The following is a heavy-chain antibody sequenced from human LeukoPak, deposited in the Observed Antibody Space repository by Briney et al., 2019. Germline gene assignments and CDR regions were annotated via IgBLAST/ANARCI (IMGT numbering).Heavy chain of an antibody. J-gene: IGHJ4*02. V-gene: IGHV1-8*01. D-gene: IGHD2-15*01. CDR2: MNPNSGNT. Sequence: GAPVKVSCKASGYTFTSYDINWVRQATGQGLEWMGWMNPNSGNTGYAQKFQGRVTMTRNTSISTAYMELSSLRSEDTAVYYCARILGYCSGGSCYSDYWGQGTLVTVSS. CDR3: ARILGYCSGGSCYSDY. CDR1: GYTFTSYD.